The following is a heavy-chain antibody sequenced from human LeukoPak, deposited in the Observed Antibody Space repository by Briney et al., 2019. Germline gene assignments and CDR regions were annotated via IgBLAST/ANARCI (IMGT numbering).Heavy chain of an antibody. V-gene: IGHV3-9*01. CDR3: IKDMGFDLLKDAFDL. Sequence: PGGSLRLSCAASGFSLDDYAMHWVRQAPGQGLEWVSSISWDGRNMAYAGSLKGRFTISRDNAQNPLYLQMYSLKIEDTAFYYCIKDMGFDLLKDAFDLWGQGMLVTVSS. CDR1: GFSLDDYA. J-gene: IGHJ3*01. CDR2: ISWDGRNM. D-gene: IGHD1-26*01.